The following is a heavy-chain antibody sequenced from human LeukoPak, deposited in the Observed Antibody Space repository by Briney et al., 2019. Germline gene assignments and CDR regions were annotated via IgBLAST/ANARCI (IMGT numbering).Heavy chain of an antibody. J-gene: IGHJ3*02. Sequence: PGGSLRLSCAASGFTFSSYAMHWVRQAPGKGLEYVSAISSNGGSTYYANSVKGRFTISRDNSKNTLYLQMGSLRAEDMAVYYCARDRDGDDAYAFDIWGQGTMVTVSS. CDR1: GFTFSSYA. D-gene: IGHD2-21*02. CDR2: ISSNGGST. CDR3: ARDRDGDDAYAFDI. V-gene: IGHV3-64*01.